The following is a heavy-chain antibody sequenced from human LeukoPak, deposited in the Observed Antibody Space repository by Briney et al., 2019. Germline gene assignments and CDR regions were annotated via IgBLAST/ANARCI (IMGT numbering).Heavy chain of an antibody. D-gene: IGHD2-2*01. Sequence: PSETLSLTCTVSGGSISSSSYFWGWIRQPPGKGLEWIGSIYYSGSTYYNPSLKSRVTISVDTSKNQFSLKLSSVTAADTAVYYCVRARRQYCSSTSCYLFDYWGQGTLVTVSS. CDR2: IYYSGST. V-gene: IGHV4-39*07. J-gene: IGHJ4*02. CDR1: GGSISSSSYF. CDR3: VRARRQYCSSTSCYLFDY.